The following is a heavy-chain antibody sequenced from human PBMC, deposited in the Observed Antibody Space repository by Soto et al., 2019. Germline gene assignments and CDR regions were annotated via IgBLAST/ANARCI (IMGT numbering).Heavy chain of an antibody. CDR1: GGSVSSGSYY. CDR3: ARALSSGWSWFDP. CDR2: IYYSGST. Sequence: PSETLSLTCTVSGGSVSSGSYYWSWIRQPPGKGLEWIGYIYYSGSTNYNPSLKSRVTISVDTSKNQFSLKLSSVTAAATAVYYCARALSSGWSWFDPWGQGTLGTVS. J-gene: IGHJ5*02. D-gene: IGHD6-19*01. V-gene: IGHV4-61*01.